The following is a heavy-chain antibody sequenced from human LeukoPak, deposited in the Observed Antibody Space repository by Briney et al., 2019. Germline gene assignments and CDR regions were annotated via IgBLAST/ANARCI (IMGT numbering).Heavy chain of an antibody. V-gene: IGHV4-34*12. J-gene: IGHJ4*02. CDR3: AREGYYGSGRLTDY. D-gene: IGHD3-10*01. CDR1: ARSSSAYY. CDR2: IIHGVST. Sequence: PPETLSLTCPLYARSSSAYYWSCISHLQGEWLEWNGEIIHGVSTNMNPSLKSRVTISVDTSKTQSTLRLSFVNPADTALYYGAREGYYGSGRLTDYWGQGTLVTVSS.